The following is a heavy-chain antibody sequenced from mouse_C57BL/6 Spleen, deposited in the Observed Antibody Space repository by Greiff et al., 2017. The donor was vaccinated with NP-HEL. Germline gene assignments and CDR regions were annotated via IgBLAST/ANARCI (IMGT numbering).Heavy chain of an antibody. D-gene: IGHD2-1*01. V-gene: IGHV1-80*01. CDR3: ARPYGNYGAMDY. CDR1: GYAFSSYW. CDR2: IYPGDGDT. Sequence: QVQLQQSGAELVKPGASVKISCKASGYAFSSYWMNWVKQRPGKGLEWIGQIYPGDGDTNYNGKFKGKATLTADKSSSTAYMQLSSLTSEDSAVYFCARPYGNYGAMDYWGQGTSVTVSS. J-gene: IGHJ4*01.